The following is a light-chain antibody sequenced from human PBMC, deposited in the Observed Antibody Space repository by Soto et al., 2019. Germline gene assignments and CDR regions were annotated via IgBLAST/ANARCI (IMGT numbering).Light chain of an antibody. CDR3: QQRSSWPLT. CDR1: QSVRSY. Sequence: EIVLTQSPATLSLSPGERATLSCRASQSVRSYLAWYQQKPGQAPRLLIYDTSNRATGIPARFSGSGSGTDFTLTISSLETEDFAVYDCQQRSSWPLTFGGGTKVEI. V-gene: IGKV3-11*01. J-gene: IGKJ4*01. CDR2: DTS.